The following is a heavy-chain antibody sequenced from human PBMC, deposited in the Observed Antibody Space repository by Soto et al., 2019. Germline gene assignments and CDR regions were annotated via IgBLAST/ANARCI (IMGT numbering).Heavy chain of an antibody. CDR3: APWFGASDY. J-gene: IGHJ4*02. CDR1: GFTFSSYG. CDR2: ISYDGSNK. Sequence: QVQLVESGGGVVQPGRSLRLSCAASGFTFSSYGMHWVRQAPGKGLEWVAVISYDGSNKYYADSVKGRFTISRDNSKNTLYLQMNSLRAEDTAVYDCAPWFGASDYWGQGTLVTVSS. V-gene: IGHV3-30*03. D-gene: IGHD3-10*01.